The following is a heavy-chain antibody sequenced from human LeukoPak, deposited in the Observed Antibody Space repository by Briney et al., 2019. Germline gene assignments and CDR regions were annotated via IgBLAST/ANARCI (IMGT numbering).Heavy chain of an antibody. CDR1: GGSISSNY. J-gene: IGHJ4*02. CDR2: IYYSGST. V-gene: IGHV4-59*08. D-gene: IGHD2-15*01. CDR3: ARQEVYCSGGSCYPEY. Sequence: PTETLSLTCTVSGGSISSNYWSWIRQPPGKGLEWVGYIYYSGSTNYNPSIKSRVTISIDTSKNQLSLKLSSVTAADTAVYYCARQEVYCSGGSCYPEYWGEGTLVTVSS.